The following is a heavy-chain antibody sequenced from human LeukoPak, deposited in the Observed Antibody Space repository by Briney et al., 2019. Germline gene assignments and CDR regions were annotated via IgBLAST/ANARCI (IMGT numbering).Heavy chain of an antibody. CDR3: ARGGSWHLAILVGLF. CDR2: IDPNSGGT. Sequence: GASVKVSCKAFGYTFTAYYIHWVRQAPGQGLEWLGWIDPNSGGTNYTQKFQGRVTMTRDTSISTAYLELSRLRSDDSAVYYCARGGSWHLAILVGLFWGQGTLVTVSS. J-gene: IGHJ4*02. D-gene: IGHD2-21*01. CDR1: GYTFTAYY. V-gene: IGHV1-2*02.